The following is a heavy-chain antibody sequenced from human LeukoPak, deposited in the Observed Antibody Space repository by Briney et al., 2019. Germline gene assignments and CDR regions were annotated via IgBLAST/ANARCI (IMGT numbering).Heavy chain of an antibody. D-gene: IGHD1-26*01. Sequence: GGSLRLSCAASGFTVSSNYMSWVRQAPGKGLEWVSVIYSGGSTYYADSVKGRFTISRDNSKNTLYLQMNSLRAEDTVVYYCARLDYSGSFYFDYWGQGTLVTVSS. CDR1: GFTVSSNY. CDR3: ARLDYSGSFYFDY. CDR2: IYSGGST. V-gene: IGHV3-53*01. J-gene: IGHJ4*02.